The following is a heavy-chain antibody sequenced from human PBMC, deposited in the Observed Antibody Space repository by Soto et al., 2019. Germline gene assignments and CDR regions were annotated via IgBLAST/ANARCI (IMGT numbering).Heavy chain of an antibody. CDR2: ISSSSSYI. CDR1: GFTFSSYS. J-gene: IGHJ6*02. V-gene: IGHV3-21*01. Sequence: GGSLRLSCAASGFTFSSYSMNWVRQAPGKGLEWVSSISSSSSYIYYADSVKGRFTISRDNAKNSLYLQMNSLRAEDTAVYYCARYAFEYYYESSGSPGYYGMDVWGQGTTVTVSS. D-gene: IGHD3-22*01. CDR3: ARYAFEYYYESSGSPGYYGMDV.